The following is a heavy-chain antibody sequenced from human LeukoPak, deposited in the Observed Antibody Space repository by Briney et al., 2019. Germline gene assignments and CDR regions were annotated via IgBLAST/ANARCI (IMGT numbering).Heavy chain of an antibody. CDR2: ISGTGGNT. V-gene: IGHV3-23*01. CDR3: AKDREYSGSYRPGPTRYYYGMDV. D-gene: IGHD1-26*01. CDR1: GFIFSSYA. J-gene: IGHJ6*02. Sequence: GGSLRLSCAASGFIFSSYAMSWVRQAPGKGLEWASGISGTGGNTYYADSVKGRFTISRDNSKNTLYLQMNSLRAEDTAVFYCAKDREYSGSYRPGPTRYYYGMDVWGQGTTVTVSS.